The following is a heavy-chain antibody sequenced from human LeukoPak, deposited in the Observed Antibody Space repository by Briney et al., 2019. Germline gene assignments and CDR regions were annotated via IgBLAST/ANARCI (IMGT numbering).Heavy chain of an antibody. V-gene: IGHV3-7*01. CDR3: VKSPLDY. CDR2: IKEDGSEK. CDR1: GFTLSCCW. Sequence: GGSLRLSCAASGFTLSCCWMTWVRQAPGKGLEWVATIKEDGSEKKYVDSVKGRFTISRDNAKNSLYLQMNNLRAEDTAVYYCVKSPLDYWGQGTLVTVSS. J-gene: IGHJ4*02.